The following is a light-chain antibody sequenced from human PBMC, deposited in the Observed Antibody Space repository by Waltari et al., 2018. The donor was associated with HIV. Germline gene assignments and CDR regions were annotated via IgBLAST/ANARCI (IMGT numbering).Light chain of an antibody. CDR1: RSYVGSYKS. CDR2: EVS. J-gene: IGLJ1*01. Sequence: QSALTQPASVSGSPGQSITISCTVTRSYVGSYKSVSWYQQHPAKAPKLIIYEVSNRPSGVSNRFSASKSGNTASLTISGLQAEDEADYYCTSYTTSITYVFGTGTKVTVL. CDR3: TSYTTSITYV. V-gene: IGLV2-14*01.